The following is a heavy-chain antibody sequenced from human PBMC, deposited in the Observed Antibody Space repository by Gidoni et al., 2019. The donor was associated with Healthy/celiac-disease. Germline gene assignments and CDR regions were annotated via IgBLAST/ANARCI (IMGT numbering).Heavy chain of an antibody. CDR3: ARGNVDMVATILPFFDY. CDR1: GSSISSYN. CDR2: IYASGST. D-gene: IGHD5-12*01. Sequence: QVQLQESGPGMVKPSETLYLTCTDYGSSISSYNWSWIRQPQGKGMEWIGYIYASGSTNYNTALQSRVTVSVVASKSPFSLKLGSVAAADTAVYCCARGNVDMVATILPFFDYWGRGTLVTVS. V-gene: IGHV4-59*01. J-gene: IGHJ4*02.